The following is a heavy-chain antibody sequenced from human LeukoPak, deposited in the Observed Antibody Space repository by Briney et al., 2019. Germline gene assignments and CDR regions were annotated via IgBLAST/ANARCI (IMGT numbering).Heavy chain of an antibody. CDR3: AKASRFGGDIDY. V-gene: IGHV3-23*01. D-gene: IGHD2-21*01. CDR1: GFTFRSYA. J-gene: IGHJ4*02. CDR2: ISGSGGST. Sequence: GGSLRLSCAASGFTFRSYAMSWVRQAPGKGLEWVSAISGSGGSTYYADSVKGRFTISRDNSKNTLYLQMNSLRAEDTAVYYCAKASRFGGDIDYWGQGTLVTVSS.